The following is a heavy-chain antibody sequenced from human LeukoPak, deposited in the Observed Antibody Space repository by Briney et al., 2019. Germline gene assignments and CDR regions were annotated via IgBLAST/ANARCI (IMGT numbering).Heavy chain of an antibody. D-gene: IGHD6-19*01. CDR3: AREGVAVAATDY. CDR2: ISSSSSYI. V-gene: IGHV3-21*01. Sequence: GGSLRLSCAASGLTFSSNSMNWVRQAPWRGLEWVSSISSSSSYIYYADSVKGRFTISRDNAKNSLYLQMNSLRAEDTAVYYCAREGVAVAATDYWGQGTLVTVSS. CDR1: GLTFSSNS. J-gene: IGHJ4*02.